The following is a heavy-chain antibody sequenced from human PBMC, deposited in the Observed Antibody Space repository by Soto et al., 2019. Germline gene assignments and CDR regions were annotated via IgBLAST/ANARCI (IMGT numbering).Heavy chain of an antibody. CDR1: GGSISSSSYY. V-gene: IGHV4-39*01. Sequence: SETLSLTCTVSGGSISSSSYYWGWIRQPPGKGLEWIGSIYYSGSTYYNPSLKSRVTISVDTSKNQFSLKLSSVTAADTAVYYCARHGIAARFRFDPWGQGTLVTVSS. D-gene: IGHD6-6*01. J-gene: IGHJ5*02. CDR3: ARHGIAARFRFDP. CDR2: IYYSGST.